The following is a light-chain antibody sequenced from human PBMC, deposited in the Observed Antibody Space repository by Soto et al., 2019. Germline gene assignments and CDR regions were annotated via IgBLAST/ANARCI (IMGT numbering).Light chain of an antibody. Sequence: EIVLTQSPGTLSLSPGERATLSCWASQIVSSRYLAWYQQKPGQAPRLLIFGASSRATGIPDRFSGSGSGTDFTLTISRLEPEDFAVYYCQQYGNSPPTFGQGTRLEIK. V-gene: IGKV3-20*01. J-gene: IGKJ5*01. CDR2: GAS. CDR3: QQYGNSPPT. CDR1: QIVSSRY.